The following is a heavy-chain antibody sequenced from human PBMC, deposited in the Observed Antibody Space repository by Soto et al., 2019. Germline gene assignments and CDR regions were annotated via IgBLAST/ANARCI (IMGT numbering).Heavy chain of an antibody. Sequence: EVQLVESGGGLVKPGGSLRLSCAASGFTFSSYSMNWVRQAPGKGLEWVSSISSSSSYIYYADSVKGRFTISRDNAKNSLYLQMISLRAEDTAVYYCARDNIVVVTALGDYYYYGMDVWGQGTTVTVSS. CDR1: GFTFSSYS. J-gene: IGHJ6*02. V-gene: IGHV3-21*01. CDR3: ARDNIVVVTALGDYYYYGMDV. D-gene: IGHD2-21*02. CDR2: ISSSSSYI.